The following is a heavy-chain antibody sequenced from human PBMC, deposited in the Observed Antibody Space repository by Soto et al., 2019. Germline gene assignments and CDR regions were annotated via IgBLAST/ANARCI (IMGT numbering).Heavy chain of an antibody. CDR3: AKGLYDSSGYWGADI. J-gene: IGHJ3*02. D-gene: IGHD3-22*01. CDR2: ISYDGSNK. V-gene: IGHV3-30*18. CDR1: GFTFSSYG. Sequence: PGGSLRLSCAASGFTFSSYGMHWVRQAPGKGLEWVAVISYDGSNKYYADSVKGRFTISRDNSKNTLYLQMNSLRAEDTAVYYCAKGLYDSSGYWGADIWGQGTMVTVS.